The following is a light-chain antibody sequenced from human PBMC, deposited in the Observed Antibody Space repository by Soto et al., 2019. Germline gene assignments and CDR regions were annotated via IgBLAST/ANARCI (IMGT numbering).Light chain of an antibody. CDR1: SGDVGGSNS. CDR2: EVS. Sequence: QSALTQPASVSGSPGQSITISCTGTSGDVGGSNSVSWYRQQPGKAPILMIYEVSDRPSGVSDRFSGSKSGNTASLTISGLQAEDETDYYCFSYTSSGTYVFGTGTKLTVL. V-gene: IGLV2-14*01. J-gene: IGLJ1*01. CDR3: FSYTSSGTYV.